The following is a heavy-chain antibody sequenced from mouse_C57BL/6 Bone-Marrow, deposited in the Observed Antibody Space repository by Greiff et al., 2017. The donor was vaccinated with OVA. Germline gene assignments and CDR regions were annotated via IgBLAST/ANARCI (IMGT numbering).Heavy chain of an antibody. J-gene: IGHJ2*01. CDR3: VITVY. V-gene: IGHV1-59*01. CDR2: IDPSDSYT. D-gene: IGHD1-1*01. Sequence: VQLQQPGAELVRPGTSVKLSCKASGYTFTSYWMHWVKQRPGQGLEWIGEIDPSDSYTNYNQKFKGKATLTVDTSSSTAYMQLSSLTSEDSAVYYCVITVYWGQGTTLTVSS. CDR1: GYTFTSYW.